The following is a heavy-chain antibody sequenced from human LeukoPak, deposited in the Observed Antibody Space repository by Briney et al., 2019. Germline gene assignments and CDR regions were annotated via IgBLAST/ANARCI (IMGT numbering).Heavy chain of an antibody. D-gene: IGHD6-13*01. CDR1: GFTVSSTY. Sequence: GGSLRLSCAASGFTVSSTYMSWVRQAPGKGLEWVSVIYSGGSTDYADSVKGRFTMSRDNSKNTLYLQMNSLRAKDTAVYYCARDPRIAAGDTMWGQGTLVTVSS. CDR2: IYSGGST. J-gene: IGHJ4*02. V-gene: IGHV3-66*01. CDR3: ARDPRIAAGDTM.